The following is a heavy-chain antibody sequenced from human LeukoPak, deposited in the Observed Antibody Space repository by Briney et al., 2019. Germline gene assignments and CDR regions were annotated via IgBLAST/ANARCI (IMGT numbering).Heavy chain of an antibody. Sequence: GGSLRLSCAASGFTFSSYGMHWVRQAPGKGLEWVAFIRYDGSNKYYADSVKGRFTISRDNSKNTLYLQMNSLRYEDTAVYYCARARGRPYYYDSSGYPDYWGQGTLVTVSS. J-gene: IGHJ4*02. D-gene: IGHD3-22*01. CDR1: GFTFSSYG. CDR3: ARARGRPYYYDSSGYPDY. V-gene: IGHV3-30*02. CDR2: IRYDGSNK.